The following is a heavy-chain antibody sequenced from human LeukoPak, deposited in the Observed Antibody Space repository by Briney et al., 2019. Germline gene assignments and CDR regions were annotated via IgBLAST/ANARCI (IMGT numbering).Heavy chain of an antibody. J-gene: IGHJ4*02. D-gene: IGHD6-6*01. V-gene: IGHV1-58*02. CDR1: GFTLTSSA. Sequence: SVKVSCKVSGFTLTSSAMQWVRQARGQRLEWIGWIVVGSGNTNYAQKFQERVTITRDMSTSTAYMELSRLRSDDTAVYYCARGAARPDWGDWDYWGQGTLVTVSS. CDR2: IVVGSGNT. CDR3: ARGAARPDWGDWDY.